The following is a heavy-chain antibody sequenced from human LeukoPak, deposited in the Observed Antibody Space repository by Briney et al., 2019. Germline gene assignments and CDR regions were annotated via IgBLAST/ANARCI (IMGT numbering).Heavy chain of an antibody. J-gene: IGHJ4*02. CDR2: IKSKTAGGTT. CDR3: TTDYGDYVFRSDC. CDR1: GFTFSNAW. Sequence: GSLRLSCAASGFTFSNAWMNWVRQAPGKGLEWVGRIKSKTAGGTTDYAALVKGRFIISRDDSKNTLYLQMNSLKTEDTAVYYCTTDYGDYVFRSDCWGQGTLVTVSS. D-gene: IGHD4-17*01. V-gene: IGHV3-15*01.